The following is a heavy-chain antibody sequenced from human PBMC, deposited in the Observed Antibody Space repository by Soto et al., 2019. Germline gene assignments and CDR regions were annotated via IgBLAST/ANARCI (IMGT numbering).Heavy chain of an antibody. CDR1: GYTFIDYY. CDR3: ARDLLPYCSGGSCYPEGAFHI. J-gene: IGHJ3*02. D-gene: IGHD2-15*01. Sequence: QVQLVQSGAEVKPPGASVKVSCKTSGYTFIDYYMHWVRQAPGQGLEWMGWINPNSGGTNYAQKFHGWVTLTRDTSISTAYMELRRLRSDDTAVYFCARDLLPYCSGGSCYPEGAFHIWGQGTMVTVSS. V-gene: IGHV1-2*04. CDR2: INPNSGGT.